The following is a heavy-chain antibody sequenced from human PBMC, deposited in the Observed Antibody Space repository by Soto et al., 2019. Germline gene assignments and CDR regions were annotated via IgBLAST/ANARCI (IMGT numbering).Heavy chain of an antibody. J-gene: IGHJ3*02. V-gene: IGHV1-3*01. CDR2: INAGNGNT. D-gene: IGHD3-22*01. CDR1: GYTFTSYA. CDR3: AREKRSYDSSGYYGGDAFDI. Sequence: ASVKVSCKASGYTFTSYAMHWVRQAPGQRLEWMGWINAGNGNTKYSQKFQGRVTITRDTSASTAYMELSSLRSEDTAVYYCAREKRSYDSSGYYGGDAFDIWGQGTMVTVSS.